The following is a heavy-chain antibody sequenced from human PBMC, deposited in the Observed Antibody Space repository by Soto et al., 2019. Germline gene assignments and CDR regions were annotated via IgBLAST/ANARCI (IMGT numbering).Heavy chain of an antibody. CDR2: IYYSGST. J-gene: IGHJ3*02. CDR1: GGSISSYY. V-gene: IGHV4-59*01. CDR3: ARGAGMMGYMVVVPAAMGVFDI. Sequence: SETLSLTCTVSGGSISSYYWSWIWQPPGKGLEWIGYIYYSGSTNYNPSLKSRVTISVDTSKNQFSLKLSSVTAADTAVYYCARGAGMMGYMVVVPAAMGVFDIWGQGTMVTVSS. D-gene: IGHD2-2*01.